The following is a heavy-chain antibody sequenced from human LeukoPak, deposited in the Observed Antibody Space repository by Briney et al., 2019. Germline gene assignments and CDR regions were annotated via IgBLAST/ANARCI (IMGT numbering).Heavy chain of an antibody. Sequence: GESLKISCKGSGYIFANYWIAWGRPMPGKGVEGMGTIFPGDSEIRYSPSFQGQVTISADRSISTAYLQWSSLEASDTAMFYCARHKDANKFPDYDDPDAFDIWGHGTVVIVSS. J-gene: IGHJ3*02. CDR3: ARHKDANKFPDYDDPDAFDI. V-gene: IGHV5-51*01. D-gene: IGHD4-17*01. CDR1: GYIFANYW. CDR2: IFPGDSEI.